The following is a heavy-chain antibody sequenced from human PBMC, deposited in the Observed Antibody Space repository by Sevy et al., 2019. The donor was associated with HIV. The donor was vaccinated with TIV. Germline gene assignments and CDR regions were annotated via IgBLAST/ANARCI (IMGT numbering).Heavy chain of an antibody. D-gene: IGHD6-13*01. CDR3: AKDRITAARFQH. CDR1: GFTFSSYD. CDR2: ISGSGGST. V-gene: IGHV3-23*01. J-gene: IGHJ1*01. Sequence: GGSLRLSCGASGFTFSSYDMHWVRQAPGQGLEWVSAISGSGGSTYYADSVKGRFTISRDNFRNTLYLQMNSLRAEDTAVYYCAKDRITAARFQHWGQGTLVTVSS.